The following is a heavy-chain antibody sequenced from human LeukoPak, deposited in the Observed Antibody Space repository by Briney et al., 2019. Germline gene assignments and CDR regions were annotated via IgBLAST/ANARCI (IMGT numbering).Heavy chain of an antibody. Sequence: GGSLRLSCAASGFTFSNYGMHWVRQAPGKGLEWVSYISSSSSTIYYADSVKGRFTISRDNAKNSLYLQMNSLRAEDTAVYYCARDPKQWLVLELDYWGQGTLVTVSS. D-gene: IGHD6-19*01. V-gene: IGHV3-48*01. CDR2: ISSSSSTI. J-gene: IGHJ4*02. CDR1: GFTFSNYG. CDR3: ARDPKQWLVLELDY.